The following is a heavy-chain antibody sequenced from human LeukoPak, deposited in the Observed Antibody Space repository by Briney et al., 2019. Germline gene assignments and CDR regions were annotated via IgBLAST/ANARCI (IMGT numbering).Heavy chain of an antibody. CDR1: GFTFSDYY. CDR3: AKDVDTAMVTFSSRTLLNPVDY. D-gene: IGHD5-18*01. CDR2: ISSSGSTI. J-gene: IGHJ4*02. Sequence: PGGSLRLSCAASGFTFSDYYMSWIRQAPGKGLEWVSYISSSGSTIYYADSVKGRFTISRDNAKNSLYLQMNSLRAEDTAVYYCAKDVDTAMVTFSSRTLLNPVDYWGQGTLVTVSS. V-gene: IGHV3-11*01.